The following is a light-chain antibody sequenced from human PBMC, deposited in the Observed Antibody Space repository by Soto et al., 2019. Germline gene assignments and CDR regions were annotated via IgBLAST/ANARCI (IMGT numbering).Light chain of an antibody. CDR3: QQSYSSPWT. V-gene: IGKV1-5*03. CDR1: QTISSW. Sequence: DIHMTQSPSTLSGSVGDRVTITCRASQTISSWLAWYQQKPGKAPKLLIYKASTLKSGVPSRFSGGGSGTEFTLTITSLQPEDSATYYCQQSYSSPWTFGQGTKVDIK. CDR2: KAS. J-gene: IGKJ1*01.